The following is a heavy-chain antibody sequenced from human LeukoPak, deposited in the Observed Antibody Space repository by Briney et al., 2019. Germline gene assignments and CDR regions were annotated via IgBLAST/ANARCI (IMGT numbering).Heavy chain of an antibody. V-gene: IGHV6-1*01. CDR1: GDSVSSNSAA. D-gene: IGHD6-19*01. CDR2: TYYRSKWYN. J-gene: IGHJ6*02. Sequence: SQTLSLTCAISGDSVSSNSAAWNWIRQSPSRGLEWLGRTYYRSKWYNDYAVSVKSRITINPDTSKNQFSLQLNSVTPEDTAVYYCARDLKVVVAGTHFHYYYYGMDVWGQGTTVTVSS. CDR3: ARDLKVVVAGTHFHYYYYGMDV.